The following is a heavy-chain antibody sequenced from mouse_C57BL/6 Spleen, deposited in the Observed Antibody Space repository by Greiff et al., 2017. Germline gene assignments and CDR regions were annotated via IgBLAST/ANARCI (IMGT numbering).Heavy chain of an antibody. CDR1: GYTFTDYE. J-gene: IGHJ3*01. CDR2: IDPETGGT. V-gene: IGHV1-15*01. Sequence: QVQLQQSGAELVRPGASVTLSCKASGYTFTDYEMHWVKQTPVHGLEWIGAIDPETGGTAYNQKFKGKAILTADKSSSTAYMELRSLTSEDSAVYYCTRADDPWFAYWGQGTLVTVSA. CDR3: TRADDPWFAY.